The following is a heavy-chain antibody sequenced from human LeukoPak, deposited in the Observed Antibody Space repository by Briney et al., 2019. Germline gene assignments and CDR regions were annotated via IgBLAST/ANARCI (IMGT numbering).Heavy chain of an antibody. CDR1: GFTFSSYG. CDR2: IWYDGSNK. CDR3: ARKRGHDAFDI. Sequence: GGSLRLSCAASGFTFSSYGMHWVRQAPGKGLEWVAVIWYDGSNKYYADSVKGRFTISRDNSKNTLYLQMNSLRAEDTAVYYCARKRGHDAFDIWGRGTMVTVSS. V-gene: IGHV3-33*01. J-gene: IGHJ3*02. D-gene: IGHD2-15*01.